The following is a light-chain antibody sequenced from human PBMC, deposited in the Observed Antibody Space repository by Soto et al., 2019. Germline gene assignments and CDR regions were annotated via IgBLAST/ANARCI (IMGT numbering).Light chain of an antibody. CDR3: SSYTTTSTYV. CDR2: DVS. CDR1: SSDVGSYNY. V-gene: IGLV2-14*01. J-gene: IGLJ1*01. Sequence: QSVLTQPASVSGSPGQLITISCTGTSSDVGSYNYVSWYQQHPGKAPKVMIYDVSNRPSGVSYRFSGSKSGNTASLTISGLQAEDEADYYCSSYTTTSTYVFGTGTKVTVL.